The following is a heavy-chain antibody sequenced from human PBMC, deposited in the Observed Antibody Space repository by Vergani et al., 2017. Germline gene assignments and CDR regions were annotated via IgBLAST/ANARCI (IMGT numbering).Heavy chain of an antibody. CDR2: ISYDGDRR. D-gene: IGHD4-17*01. J-gene: IGHJ4*02. CDR3: AKDGRENSDYGYFDY. CDR1: GFSFRGHG. V-gene: IGHV3-30*18. Sequence: QVHLVESGGGVVQPGRSLTLSCVASGFSFRGHGMHWVRQAPGKGLEWVAMISYDGDRRDYGDFAKGRFTISRDSSKTVYLQMNSLRVDDTAVYYCAKDGRENSDYGYFDYRAQGALVAVSS.